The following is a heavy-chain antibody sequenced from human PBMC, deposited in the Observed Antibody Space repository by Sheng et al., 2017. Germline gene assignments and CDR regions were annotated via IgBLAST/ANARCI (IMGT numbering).Heavy chain of an antibody. D-gene: IGHD3-9*01. Sequence: QVQLQQWGAGLLKPSETLSLTCAVYGGSFSGYYWSWIRQPPGKGLEWIGEINHSGSTNYNPSLKSRVTISVDTSKNQFSLKLSSVTAADTAVYYCARAVNPSDILTGLNWFDPWGQGTLVTVSS. CDR3: ARAVNPSDILTGLNWFDP. CDR2: INHSGST. CDR1: GGSFSGYY. J-gene: IGHJ5*02. V-gene: IGHV4-34*01.